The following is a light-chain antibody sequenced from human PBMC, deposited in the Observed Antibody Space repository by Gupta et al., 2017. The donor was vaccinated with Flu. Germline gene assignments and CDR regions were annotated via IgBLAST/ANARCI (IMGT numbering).Light chain of an antibody. CDR2: DGT. CDR3: TSDGAVGL. CDR1: TSDVGAYNY. Sequence: SALTQPASVSGSPGQSIAISCTGSTSDVGAYNYVSWYQQNPGNAPKLIIYDGTNRPSGVSTRFSGSKSGNTASLTLAGREAADEDDYYGTSDGAVGLFGGGTKVTVL. V-gene: IGLV2-14*01. J-gene: IGLJ3*02.